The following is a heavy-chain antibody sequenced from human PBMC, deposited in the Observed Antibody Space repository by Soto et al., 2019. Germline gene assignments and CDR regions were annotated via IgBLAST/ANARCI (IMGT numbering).Heavy chain of an antibody. D-gene: IGHD2-21*01. CDR2: ISSSGSAI. J-gene: IGHJ6*01. V-gene: IGHV3-48*03. CDR3: ARDLYSAYGMDV. Sequence: PVGSLRLSCAASGFIFSDYEMNWVRQAPGKGLEWISYISSSGSAIYYADSMKGRFTISRDNAESSLYLLMNSLRAEDTAVYYCARDLYSAYGMDVWGQGPTGTVSS. CDR1: GFIFSDYE.